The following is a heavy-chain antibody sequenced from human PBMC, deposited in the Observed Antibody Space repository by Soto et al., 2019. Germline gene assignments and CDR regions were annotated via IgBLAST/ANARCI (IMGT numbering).Heavy chain of an antibody. CDR1: GGSISSGGYY. CDR2: IYYSGST. CDR3: ARDYYDSSGYYYFDY. D-gene: IGHD3-22*01. V-gene: IGHV4-31*03. J-gene: IGHJ4*02. Sequence: PSETLSLTCTVSGGSISSGGYYWIWIRQHPGKGLEWIGYIYYSGSTYYNPSLKSRVTISVDTSKNQFSLKLSSVTAADTAVYYCARDYYDSSGYYYFDYWGQGTLVTVSS.